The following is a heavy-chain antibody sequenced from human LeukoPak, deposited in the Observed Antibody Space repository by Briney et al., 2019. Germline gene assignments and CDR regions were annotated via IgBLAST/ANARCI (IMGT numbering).Heavy chain of an antibody. CDR2: IYPADSAT. Sequence: ESLKISLKGSGYSFTNYWLGLMRQRPGKGLDRILNIYPADSATRSSPSFQGQVTIPAAKSISTAYLQWSSLKASATAMYSCARPDAYSVTAFFFDYWGQGTLVTVSS. V-gene: IGHV5-51*01. J-gene: IGHJ4*02. CDR3: ARPDAYSVTAFFFDY. D-gene: IGHD5-24*01. CDR1: GYSFTNYW.